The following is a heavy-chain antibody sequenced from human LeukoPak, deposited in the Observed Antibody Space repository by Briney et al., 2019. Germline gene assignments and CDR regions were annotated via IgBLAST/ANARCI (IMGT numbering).Heavy chain of an antibody. Sequence: PGGSLRLSCAASGFTFINAWMAWVRQAPGKGLEWVGEIHHSGSTNYNPSLKSRVTISVDKSKNQFSLKLSSVTAADTAVYYCARAVGATTGSDWFDPWGQGTLVTVSS. CDR3: ARAVGATTGSDWFDP. CDR1: GFTFINAW. D-gene: IGHD1-26*01. CDR2: IHHSGST. V-gene: IGHV4-4*02. J-gene: IGHJ5*02.